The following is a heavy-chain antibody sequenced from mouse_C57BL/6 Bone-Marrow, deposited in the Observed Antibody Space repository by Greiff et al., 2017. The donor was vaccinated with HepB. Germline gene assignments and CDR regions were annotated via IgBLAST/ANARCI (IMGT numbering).Heavy chain of an antibody. D-gene: IGHD4-1*02. CDR2: IDPSDSYT. V-gene: IGHV1-59*01. CDR3: ARWSTGTEWYFDF. Sequence: QVQLQQPGAELVRPGTSVKLSCKASGYTFTSYWMHWVKQRPGQGLEWIGVIDPSDSYTNYNQKFKGKATLTVDTSSSTAYMQLSSLTSEDSAVYYCARWSTGTEWYFDFGGRGTRVTVSS. CDR1: GYTFTSYW. J-gene: IGHJ1*03.